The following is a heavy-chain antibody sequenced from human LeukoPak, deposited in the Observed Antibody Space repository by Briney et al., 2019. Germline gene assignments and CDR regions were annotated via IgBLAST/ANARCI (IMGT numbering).Heavy chain of an antibody. CDR2: INPNSGGT. Sequence: ASVKVSCKASGYTFTGYYMHWVRQAPGQGLEGMGWINPNSGGTNYAQRFQGRVTMTRDTSISTAYMELSWLRSDDTAVYYCARVSTDKTRNDECYFDYWGQGTLVTVSS. V-gene: IGHV1-2*02. J-gene: IGHJ4*02. CDR3: ARVSTDKTRNDECYFDY. D-gene: IGHD1-1*01. CDR1: GYTFTGYY.